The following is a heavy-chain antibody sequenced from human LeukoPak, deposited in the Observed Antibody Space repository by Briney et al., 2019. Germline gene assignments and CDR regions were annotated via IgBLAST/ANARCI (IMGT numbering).Heavy chain of an antibody. CDR2: INHSGST. J-gene: IGHJ4*02. V-gene: IGHV4-34*01. D-gene: IGHD7-27*01. Sequence: SETLSLTCTVSGGSISSYYWSWIRQPPGKGLEWIGEINHSGSTNYNPSLKSRVTISVDTSKNQFSLKLSSVTAADTAVYYCARGRSWGLFDYWGQGTLVTVSS. CDR1: GGSISSYY. CDR3: ARGRSWGLFDY.